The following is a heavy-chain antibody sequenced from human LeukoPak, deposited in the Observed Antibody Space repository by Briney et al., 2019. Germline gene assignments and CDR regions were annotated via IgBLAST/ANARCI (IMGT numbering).Heavy chain of an antibody. CDR3: AKGVSRGVDPTGLEY. J-gene: IGHJ4*02. Sequence: PGGSLRLSCAASGFTLSSSGMHWVRQAPGKGLEWVAVIWGDENHKYYGDSVRGRFTISSDNSKNTLFLQTNSMRPEDTAVYYCAKGVSRGVDPTGLEYWGQGTLVTVSS. V-gene: IGHV3-30*02. CDR2: IWGDENHK. CDR1: GFTLSSSG. D-gene: IGHD1-1*01.